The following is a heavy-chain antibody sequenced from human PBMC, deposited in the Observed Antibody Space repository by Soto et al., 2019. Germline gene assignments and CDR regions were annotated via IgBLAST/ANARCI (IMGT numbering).Heavy chain of an antibody. Sequence: GGSLRLSCAASGFTFSSYAMSWVRQAPGKGLEWVSAISGSGGSTYYADSVKGRFTISRDNSKNTLYLQMNSLRAEDTAVYYCAKDENYYDSSGYLGPFDYWGQGTLVTVSS. CDR1: GFTFSSYA. CDR3: AKDENYYDSSGYLGPFDY. V-gene: IGHV3-23*01. J-gene: IGHJ4*02. CDR2: ISGSGGST. D-gene: IGHD3-22*01.